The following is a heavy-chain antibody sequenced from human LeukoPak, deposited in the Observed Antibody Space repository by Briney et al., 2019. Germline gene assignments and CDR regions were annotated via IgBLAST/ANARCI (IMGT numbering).Heavy chain of an antibody. J-gene: IGHJ4*02. Sequence: PSETLSLTCTVSGSPISSGTYYWSWIRQPAGKGLEWIGRIYTRGSSHYNPSLKSRVTMSADTSENQFSLTLTSVTAADTAVYYCARGSWDSSGWWVDYWGQGIPVTVSS. CDR2: IYTRGSS. CDR3: ARGSWDSSGWWVDY. V-gene: IGHV4-61*02. D-gene: IGHD6-19*01. CDR1: GSPISSGTYY.